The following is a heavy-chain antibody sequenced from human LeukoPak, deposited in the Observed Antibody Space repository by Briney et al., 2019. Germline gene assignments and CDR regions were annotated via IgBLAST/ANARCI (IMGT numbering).Heavy chain of an antibody. CDR1: GGSINSYY. CDR2: IYYSGST. D-gene: IGHD2-15*01. J-gene: IGHJ1*01. CDR3: ATLRYCGGGSCFPKYFQH. V-gene: IGHV4-59*08. Sequence: NPSETLSLTCTVSGGSINSYYWSWIWQPPGKGLEWIGYIYYSGSTNYNPSLKSRVTISVDTSKNQFSLKLSSVTAADTAVYYCATLRYCGGGSCFPKYFQHWGQGTLVTVSS.